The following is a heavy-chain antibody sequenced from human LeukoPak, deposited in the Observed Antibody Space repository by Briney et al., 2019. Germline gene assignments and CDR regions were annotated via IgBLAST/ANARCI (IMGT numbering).Heavy chain of an antibody. CDR1: GGSFSGYY. Sequence: PSETLSLTCAVYGGSFSGYYWSWIRQPPGKGLEWIGEINHSGSTNYNPSLKSRVTISVDTSKNQLSLKLSSVTAADTAVYYCARAYSRVHGFDMWGQGTMVTVSS. J-gene: IGHJ3*02. D-gene: IGHD6-13*01. V-gene: IGHV4-34*01. CDR2: INHSGST. CDR3: ARAYSRVHGFDM.